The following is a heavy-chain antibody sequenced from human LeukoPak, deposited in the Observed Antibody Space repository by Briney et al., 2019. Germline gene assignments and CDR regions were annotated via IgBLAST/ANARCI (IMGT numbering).Heavy chain of an antibody. J-gene: IGHJ3*02. CDR2: INADGRST. CDR1: GFTLSNYW. D-gene: IGHD6-13*01. CDR3: ARLYSSWYAFDI. V-gene: IGHV3-74*01. Sequence: TGGSLRLSCAASGFTLSNYWMNWVRQAPGKGLVWVARINADGRSTSYADSVKGRFTISRDNAKNTLYVQMNSLRAEDTAVYYCARLYSSWYAFDIWGQGTMVIVSS.